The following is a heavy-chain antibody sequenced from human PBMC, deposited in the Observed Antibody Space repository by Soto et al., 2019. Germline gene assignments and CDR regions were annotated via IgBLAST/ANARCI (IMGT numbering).Heavy chain of an antibody. D-gene: IGHD5-12*01. CDR1: GGSLSGYY. Sequence: QVQQQQWGAGLLKPSETLSLNCAVTGGSLSGYYWSWIRQPPGKGLEWIGEVKDGGHTNYSPSLRGRVTISSDTSNNQFSLRLNSVTAADTGVYYCARGQEGVVATHWDQGSLVTVSS. V-gene: IGHV4-34*01. CDR2: VKDGGHT. J-gene: IGHJ4*02. CDR3: ARGQEGVVATH.